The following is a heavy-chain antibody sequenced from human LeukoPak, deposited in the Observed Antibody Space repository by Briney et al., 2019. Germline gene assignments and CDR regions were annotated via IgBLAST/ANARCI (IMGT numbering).Heavy chain of an antibody. D-gene: IGHD2-2*01. CDR3: AKDRIIVLPPAIAPVDY. CDR1: GFTFSSYG. J-gene: IGHJ4*02. V-gene: IGHV3-23*01. Sequence: GGSLRLSCAASGFTFSSYGMSWVRQAPGKGLEWASAISGSGGSTYYADSVKGRFTISRDNSKNTLYLQMNSLRAEDTALYYCAKDRIIVLPPAIAPVDYWGQGTLVTVSS. CDR2: ISGSGGST.